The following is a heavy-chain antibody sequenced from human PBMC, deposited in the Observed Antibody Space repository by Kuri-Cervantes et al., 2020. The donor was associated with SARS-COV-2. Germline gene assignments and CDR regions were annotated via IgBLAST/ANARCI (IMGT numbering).Heavy chain of an antibody. CDR2: INSDGSST. CDR3: AREPHIVPAAIYYYYYYGMDV. D-gene: IGHD2-2*01. CDR1: GFTFSSYW. Sequence: GESLKIFCAASGFTFSSYWMHWVRQAPGKGLVWVSRINSDGSSTSYADSVKGRFTISRDNAKNTLYLQMNSLRAEDTAVYYCAREPHIVPAAIYYYYYYGMDVWGQGTTVTVSS. J-gene: IGHJ6*02. V-gene: IGHV3-74*01.